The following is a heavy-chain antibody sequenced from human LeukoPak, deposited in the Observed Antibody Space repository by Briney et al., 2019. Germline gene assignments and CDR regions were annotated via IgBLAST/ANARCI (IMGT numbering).Heavy chain of an antibody. V-gene: IGHV1-69*06. CDR3: ARLTEVNSSGWYRENWFDP. J-gene: IGHJ5*02. Sequence: SVNVSCKASGGTFSSYAISWVRQAPGQGLEWMGGIIPIFGTANYAQKFQGRVTITADKSTSTAYMELSSLRSEDTAVYYCARLTEVNSSGWYRENWFDPWGQGTLVTVSS. CDR1: GGTFSSYA. CDR2: IIPIFGTA. D-gene: IGHD6-19*01.